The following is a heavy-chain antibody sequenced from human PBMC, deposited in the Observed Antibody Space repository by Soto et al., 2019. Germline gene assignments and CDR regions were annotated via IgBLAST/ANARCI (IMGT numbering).Heavy chain of an antibody. V-gene: IGHV4-59*01. CDR3: ARDSVTGCNSHNYVGT. J-gene: IGHJ5*02. D-gene: IGHD3-16*01. Sequence: SEPRSLTCTASGGSISSYYWTWIREPPGKGLEWIGYIYYSVITNYIPSLKSRVTISVDTYKNQFSLKLSSVTAADTAVYYCARDSVTGCNSHNYVGTWGRGKLVSAS. CDR1: GGSISSYY. CDR2: IYYSVIT.